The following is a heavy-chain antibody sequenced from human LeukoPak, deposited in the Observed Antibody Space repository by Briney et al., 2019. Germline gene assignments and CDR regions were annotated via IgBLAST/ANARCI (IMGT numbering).Heavy chain of an antibody. CDR1: GFAFDIYW. CDR2: IEASGGAT. D-gene: IGHD6-19*01. V-gene: IGHV3-23*01. J-gene: IGHJ5*02. Sequence: PGGSLRLSCAASGFAFDIYWMTWVRQAPGKGLEWVSSIEASGGATYYADSVKGRFTISRDNSKNTFYLQMNSLRAEDTALYYCAKGSGSGWYGWFAPWGQGTLVTVSS. CDR3: AKGSGSGWYGWFAP.